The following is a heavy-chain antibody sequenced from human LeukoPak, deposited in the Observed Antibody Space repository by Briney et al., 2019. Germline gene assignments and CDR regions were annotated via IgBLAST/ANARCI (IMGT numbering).Heavy chain of an antibody. D-gene: IGHD3-16*02. V-gene: IGHV3-7*01. J-gene: IGHJ4*02. Sequence: SGGSLRLSCAASGFAFSDHWMIWVRQAPGKGLEWVANINHDESKKYYVDSVEGRFTISRDNAKNSLYLQMNSLRAEDTALYYCARGSLSRWFDYWGQGTLVTVSS. CDR2: INHDESKK. CDR3: ARGSLSRWFDY. CDR1: GFAFSDHW.